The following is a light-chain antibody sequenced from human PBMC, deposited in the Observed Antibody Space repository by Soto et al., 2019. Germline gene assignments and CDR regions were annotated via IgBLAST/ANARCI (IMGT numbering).Light chain of an antibody. J-gene: IGLJ1*01. Sequence: QSAFTQPASVSGSPGQSITISCTGTSSDVGGSIYVSWYKQHPGKAPKLMIYDVSNRPSGVSNRISGSKSGNTASLTISWIQPEDEADYYCSSFTSTSTYIFGTGTKVTVL. CDR1: SSDVGGSIY. V-gene: IGLV2-14*01. CDR2: DVS. CDR3: SSFTSTSTYI.